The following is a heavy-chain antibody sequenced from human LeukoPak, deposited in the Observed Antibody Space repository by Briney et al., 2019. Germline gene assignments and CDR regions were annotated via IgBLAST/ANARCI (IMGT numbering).Heavy chain of an antibody. J-gene: IGHJ4*02. CDR1: GGSISSSSYY. V-gene: IGHV4-39*01. D-gene: IGHD3-3*01. CDR2: IYYSGST. Sequence: PSETLSLTCTVSGGSISSSSYYWGWIRQPPGKGLEWIGRIYYSGSTYYNPSLKSRVTISVDTSKNQFSLKLSSVTAADTAVYYCARLGYYDFWSGYYFDYWGQGTLVTVSS. CDR3: ARLGYYDFWSGYYFDY.